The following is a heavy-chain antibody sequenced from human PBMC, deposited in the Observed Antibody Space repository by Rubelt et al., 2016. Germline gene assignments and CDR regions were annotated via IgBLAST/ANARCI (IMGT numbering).Heavy chain of an antibody. CDR2: ITSSGGST. J-gene: IGHJ3*01. Sequence: QEQLVQSGAEVRKPGASVSISCKPSGHNFIGYHIHWVRQAPGQGLEWMGIITSSGGSTSYAQIFQGRVSVTRDTLELTSLRPEATAVDFCAARHGTQTYGAFDLWGQGTKVTVSS. CDR3: AARHGTQTYGAFDL. CDR1: GHNFIGYH. D-gene: IGHD6-13*01. V-gene: IGHV1-46*01.